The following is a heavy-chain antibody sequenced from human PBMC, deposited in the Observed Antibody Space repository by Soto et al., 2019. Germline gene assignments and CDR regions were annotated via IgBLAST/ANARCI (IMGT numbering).Heavy chain of an antibody. CDR1: GFTFSSYW. Sequence: GGSLRLSCAASGFTFSSYWMHWVRQAPGKGLVWVSRINSDGSSTSYADSVKGRFTISRDNAKNTLYLQMNSLRAEDTAVYYCARGEQWLVLGWFDPWGQGTLVTVSS. V-gene: IGHV3-74*01. D-gene: IGHD6-19*01. J-gene: IGHJ5*02. CDR2: INSDGSST. CDR3: ARGEQWLVLGWFDP.